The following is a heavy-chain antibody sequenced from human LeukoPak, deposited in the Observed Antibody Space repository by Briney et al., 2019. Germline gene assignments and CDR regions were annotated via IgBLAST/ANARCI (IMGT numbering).Heavy chain of an antibody. Sequence: EASVKVSCKASGYTFTGYYMHWVRQAPGQGLEWMGWINPNSGDTNYAQKFQGRVTMTRDTSISTAYMELSRLRSDDTAVYYCARGFDWLSYYFDYWGQGTLVTVSS. J-gene: IGHJ4*02. V-gene: IGHV1-2*02. CDR3: ARGFDWLSYYFDY. CDR2: INPNSGDT. CDR1: GYTFTGYY. D-gene: IGHD3-9*01.